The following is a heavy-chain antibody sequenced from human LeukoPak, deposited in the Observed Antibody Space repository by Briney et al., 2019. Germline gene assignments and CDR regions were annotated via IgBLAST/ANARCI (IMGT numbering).Heavy chain of an antibody. CDR1: GYSISSGYY. V-gene: IGHV4-38-2*01. CDR3: ARHRYGSNWLNWFDP. Sequence: SETLSLTCAVSGYSISSGYYWGWIRQPPGKGLEWIGSIYHSGSTYYNPSLKSRVTISVDTSKNQFSLKLSSVTAADTAVYYCARHRYGSNWLNWFDPWGQGTLVTVSS. J-gene: IGHJ5*02. CDR2: IYHSGST. D-gene: IGHD4-23*01.